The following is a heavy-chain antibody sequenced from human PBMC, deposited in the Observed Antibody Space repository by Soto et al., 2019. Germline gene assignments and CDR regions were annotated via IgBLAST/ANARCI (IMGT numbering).Heavy chain of an antibody. J-gene: IGHJ4*02. CDR1: GFSLSDYS. D-gene: IGHD3-10*01. CDR2: ISSSISYT. V-gene: IGHV3-11*06. Sequence: QVQLVESGGGLVKPGGSLTLSCAASGFSLSDYSMSWIRQAPGKGLEWVSYISSSISYTHYADSEKGRFTASRDNAKNSVFLHLNSLRAEDTSVYYCARDGQTYGQGDYWGQGTLVTVS. CDR3: ARDGQTYGQGDY.